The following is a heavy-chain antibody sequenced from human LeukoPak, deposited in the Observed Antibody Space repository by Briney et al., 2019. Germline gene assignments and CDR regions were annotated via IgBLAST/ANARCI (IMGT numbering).Heavy chain of an antibody. CDR1: GGSISSGDYY. CDR2: IYYSGST. D-gene: IGHD5-18*01. CDR3: ARGVTWIQLWPYFDY. V-gene: IGHV4-30-4*08. Sequence: PSQTLSLTCTVSGGSISSGDYYWSWIRQPPGKGREWIGYIYYSGSTYYNPSLKSRVTISVDTSKNQFSLKLSSVTAADTAVYYCARGVTWIQLWPYFDYWGQGTLVTVSS. J-gene: IGHJ4*02.